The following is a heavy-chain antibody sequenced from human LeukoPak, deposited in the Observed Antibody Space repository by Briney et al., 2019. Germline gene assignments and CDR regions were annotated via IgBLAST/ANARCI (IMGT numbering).Heavy chain of an antibody. Sequence: ASVKVSCKASGYTFTDYFIYWVRQAPGQGLEWMGWINPNSGGTNYAQKFQGRVTMTRDTSIRTAFMELSSLRSEDTAVYYCARGYFYDSSGYSFDYWGQGTLVTVSS. CDR1: GYTFTDYF. CDR3: ARGYFYDSSGYSFDY. D-gene: IGHD3-22*01. CDR2: INPNSGGT. J-gene: IGHJ4*02. V-gene: IGHV1-2*02.